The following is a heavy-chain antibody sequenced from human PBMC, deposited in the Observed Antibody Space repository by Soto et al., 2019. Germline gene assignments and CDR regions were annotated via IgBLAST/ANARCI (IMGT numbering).Heavy chain of an antibody. CDR1: GYSFTSYW. V-gene: IGHV5-51*01. D-gene: IGHD3-22*01. CDR2: IYPGDSDT. J-gene: IGHJ4*02. CDR3: ARHPDYYDSSGYSGFDY. Sequence: GESLISCKGSGYSFTSYWIGWVRQMPGKGLEWMGIIYPGDSDTRYSPSFQGQVTISADKSISTAYLQWSSLKASDTAMYYCARHPDYYDSSGYSGFDYWGQGTLVTVSS.